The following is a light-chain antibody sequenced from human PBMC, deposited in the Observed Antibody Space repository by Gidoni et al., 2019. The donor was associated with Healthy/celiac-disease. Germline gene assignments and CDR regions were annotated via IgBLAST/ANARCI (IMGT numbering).Light chain of an antibody. CDR1: QSISSY. Sequence: DLQMTQSPSPLSASVRDRVTITCRASQSISSYFNWYQHKPGKAPKLLIYAASSLKSGVPSRFSGSGSGTDFTLTISSLQPEDFATYYCQQSYSTPLYTFGQGTKLEIK. V-gene: IGKV1-39*01. J-gene: IGKJ2*01. CDR3: QQSYSTPLYT. CDR2: AAS.